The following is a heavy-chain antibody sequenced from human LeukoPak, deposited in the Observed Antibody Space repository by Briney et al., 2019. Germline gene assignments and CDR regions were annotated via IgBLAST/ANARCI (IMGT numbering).Heavy chain of an antibody. CDR1: GYTFTSYG. V-gene: IGHV1-18*01. J-gene: IGHJ4*02. CDR2: ISAYSGNT. Sequence: ASVKVSCKASGYTFTSYGINWVRQAPGQGPEWMGWISAYSGNTKYAQNLQGRVTMTTDTSTSTAYMELRSLRSDDTAVYYCTRDLPYSSSWESIDYWGQGTPVTVSS. D-gene: IGHD6-13*01. CDR3: TRDLPYSSSWESIDY.